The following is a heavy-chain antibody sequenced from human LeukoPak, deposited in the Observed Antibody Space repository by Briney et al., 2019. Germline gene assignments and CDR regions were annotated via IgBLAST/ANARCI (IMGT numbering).Heavy chain of an antibody. D-gene: IGHD5-18*01. CDR2: ISGSGGST. Sequence: GGSLRLSCAASGFTFSSYAMSWVRQAPGKGLEWVSAISGSGGSTYYADSVKGRFTISRDNSKNTLYLQMSSLRAEDTAVYYCAKDLSDPVMVIDSWGQGTLVTVSS. J-gene: IGHJ4*02. CDR3: AKDLSDPVMVIDS. V-gene: IGHV3-23*01. CDR1: GFTFSSYA.